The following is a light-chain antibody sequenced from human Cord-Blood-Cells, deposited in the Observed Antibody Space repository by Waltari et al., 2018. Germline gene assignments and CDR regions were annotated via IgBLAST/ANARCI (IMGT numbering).Light chain of an antibody. CDR2: AAS. CDR3: QQSYSTPYT. Sequence: IQMTQSPSSLSSTVGDRVTLTCRASQSISSYFHWYQQTPAKAPKLLIYAASSLQSGVPSRFSGSGCGTDFILIISSLQPEDSVNYYCQQSYSTPYTFGQGTKLEIK. V-gene: IGKV1-39*01. CDR1: QSISSY. J-gene: IGKJ2*01.